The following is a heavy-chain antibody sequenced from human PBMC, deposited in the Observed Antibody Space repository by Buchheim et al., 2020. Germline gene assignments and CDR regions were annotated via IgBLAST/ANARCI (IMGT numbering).Heavy chain of an antibody. CDR1: GGSISSSNW. D-gene: IGHD5-12*01. Sequence: VQLQESGPGLVKPSGTLSLTCAVSGGSISSSNWWSWVRQPPGKGLEWIGEIYHRGSTNHNPSLKSRVIIPVDKSKNHFLLRLNSVTAADTAVYYCATYSQVQVAHDYWGQGTL. J-gene: IGHJ4*02. CDR3: ATYSQVQVAHDY. V-gene: IGHV4-4*02. CDR2: IYHRGST.